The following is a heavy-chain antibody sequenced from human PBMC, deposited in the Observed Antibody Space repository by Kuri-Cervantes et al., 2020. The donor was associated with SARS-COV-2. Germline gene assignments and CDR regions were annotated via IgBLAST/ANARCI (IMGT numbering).Heavy chain of an antibody. CDR1: GSTFSSYW. D-gene: IGHD2-21*01. CDR3: ARDNLWLDYYYMDV. Sequence: GGSLRLSCAASGSTFSSYWMSWVRQAPGKGLEWVANIKQDGSEKYYVDSVKGRFTISRDNAKNSLYLQMNSLRAEDTAVYYCARDNLWLDYYYMDVWGKGTTVTVSS. V-gene: IGHV3-7*01. CDR2: IKQDGSEK. J-gene: IGHJ6*03.